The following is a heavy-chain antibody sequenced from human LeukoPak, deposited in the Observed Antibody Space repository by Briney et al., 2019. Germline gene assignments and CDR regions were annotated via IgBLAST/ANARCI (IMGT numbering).Heavy chain of an antibody. J-gene: IGHJ4*02. V-gene: IGHV3-20*04. CDR2: INWNGGST. Sequence: PGGSLRLSCAASGFTFDDYGMRWVRHAPGKGLEWVSGINWNGGSTGYADSVKGRFTISRDNAKNSLYLQMNSLRAEDTALYYCARGDYGEHFDYWGQGTLVTVSS. CDR3: ARGDYGEHFDY. CDR1: GFTFDDYG. D-gene: IGHD4-17*01.